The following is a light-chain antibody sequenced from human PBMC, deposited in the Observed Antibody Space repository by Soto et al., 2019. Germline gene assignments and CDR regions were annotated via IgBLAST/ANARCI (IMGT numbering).Light chain of an antibody. CDR3: SSYTSINTRV. V-gene: IGLV2-14*01. Sequence: QSVLTQPASVSGSPGQSITISCTGTSSDVGGYNYVSWYQQHPGKATKLVIYEVSNRPSGVSNRFSGSKYGNTASLTVSGLQDEDEADYYCSSYTSINTRVFGTGTKVTVL. CDR1: SSDVGGYNY. J-gene: IGLJ1*01. CDR2: EVS.